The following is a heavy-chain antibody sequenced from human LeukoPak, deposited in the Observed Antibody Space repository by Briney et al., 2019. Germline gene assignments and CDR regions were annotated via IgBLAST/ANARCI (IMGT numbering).Heavy chain of an antibody. V-gene: IGHV3-21*01. CDR3: ARGLHRGQLNWFDP. CDR2: ISSSSSYI. J-gene: IGHJ5*02. Sequence: PGGSLRLSCAASGFTFSSYSMNWVRQAPGKRLEWVSSISSSSSYIYYADSVKGRFTISRDNAKNSLYLQMNSLRAEDTAVYYCARGLHRGQLNWFDPWGQGTLVTVSS. D-gene: IGHD1-14*01. CDR1: GFTFSSYS.